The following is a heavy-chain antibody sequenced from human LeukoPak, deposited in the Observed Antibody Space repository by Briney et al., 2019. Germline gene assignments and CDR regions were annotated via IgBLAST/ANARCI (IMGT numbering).Heavy chain of an antibody. CDR2: INPKSGDT. CDR1: GYTFTGYY. V-gene: IGHV1-2*02. CDR3: ARGLYCSNGVCHTEFDH. D-gene: IGHD2-8*01. J-gene: IGHJ4*02. Sequence: ASVKVSCKASGYTFTGYYLHWVRQAPGQGLEWMGWINPKSGDTNYAQKFQGRVTMTRDTSISTAYMEVSGLRSDDTAIYFCARGLYCSNGVCHTEFDHWGQGTLVTVSS.